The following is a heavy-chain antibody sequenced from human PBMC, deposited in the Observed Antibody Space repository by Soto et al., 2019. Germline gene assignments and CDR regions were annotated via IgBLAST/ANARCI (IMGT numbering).Heavy chain of an antibody. CDR3: ARYRREAVAGYTLDN. D-gene: IGHD6-13*01. CDR1: AASITTNY. CDR2: VYNSGGT. V-gene: IGHV4-59*01. Sequence: SETLSPTXTVSAASITTNYSTWIRHPPGKGLGWIGYVYNSGGTNYNPSVNSRVTTSDDTSKSEFSMKVTSMTAADTSAYYCARYRREAVAGYTLDNWGQGILVTVSS. J-gene: IGHJ4*02.